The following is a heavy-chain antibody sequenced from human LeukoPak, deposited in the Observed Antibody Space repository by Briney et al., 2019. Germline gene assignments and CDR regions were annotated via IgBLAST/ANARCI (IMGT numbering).Heavy chain of an antibody. D-gene: IGHD3-10*01. CDR3: ATTYGSSYYYYMDV. Sequence: PSETLSLTCTVSGGSISSSSYYWGWIRQPPGKGLEWIGEISHSGSTNYNPSLKSRVTISVDTSKNQFSLKLSSVTAADTAVYYCATTYGSSYYYYMDVWGKGTTVTISS. V-gene: IGHV4-39*07. CDR2: ISHSGST. CDR1: GGSISSSSYY. J-gene: IGHJ6*03.